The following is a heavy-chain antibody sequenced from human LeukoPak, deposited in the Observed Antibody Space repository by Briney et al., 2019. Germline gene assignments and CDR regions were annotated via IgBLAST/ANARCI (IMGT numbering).Heavy chain of an antibody. Sequence: GGSLRLSGAASGLTFISYSMNWVRQPPGKGLDWVSSISSSGTYIYYADSVKGRFTISRDNAKNSLYLQMNSLRAEDTAVYYCARGYCSSTNCPIDYWGQGTLVTVSS. J-gene: IGHJ4*02. D-gene: IGHD2-2*01. CDR3: ARGYCSSTNCPIDY. CDR1: GLTFISYS. V-gene: IGHV3-21*01. CDR2: ISSSGTYI.